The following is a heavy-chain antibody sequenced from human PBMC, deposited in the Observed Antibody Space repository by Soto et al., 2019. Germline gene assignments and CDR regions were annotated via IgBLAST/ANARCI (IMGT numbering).Heavy chain of an antibody. CDR3: ARQYGYYYSSGYSY. CDR1: GGSFSGYY. J-gene: IGHJ4*02. V-gene: IGHV4-34*01. CDR2: INHSGST. D-gene: IGHD3-22*01. Sequence: SETLSLTCAVYGGSFSGYYWSWIRQPPGKGLEWIGEINHSGSTNYNPSLKSRVTISVDTSKNQFSLKLSSVTAADTAVYYCARQYGYYYSSGYSYWGQGTLVTVSS.